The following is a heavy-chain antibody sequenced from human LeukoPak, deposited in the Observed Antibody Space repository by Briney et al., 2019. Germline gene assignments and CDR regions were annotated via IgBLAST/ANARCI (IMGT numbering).Heavy chain of an antibody. CDR2: ISDGGTIT. D-gene: IGHD6-19*01. Sequence: GGSLRLSCAASGFTFSDYGMSWVRQAPGKGLKWVSTISDGGTITYYADSVKGRFTISRDNSKNTLYLQMNSLRAEDTAVYYCARDRKSGWYGSAYYYYYMDVWGKGTTVTISS. J-gene: IGHJ6*03. CDR1: GFTFSDYG. CDR3: ARDRKSGWYGSAYYYYYMDV. V-gene: IGHV3-23*01.